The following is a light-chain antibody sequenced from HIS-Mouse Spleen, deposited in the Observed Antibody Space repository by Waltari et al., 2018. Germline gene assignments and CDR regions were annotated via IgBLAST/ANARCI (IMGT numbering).Light chain of an antibody. V-gene: IGLV1-47*01. Sequence: SVLTQPPSASGTPGQRVTISCSGSISNIGRNYVSWYQQLPGTAPKLLIYRNNQRPSGVPDRFSGSKSGTSASLAISGLRSEDEADYYCAAWDDSLSGPVFGGGTKLTVL. J-gene: IGLJ2*01. CDR3: AAWDDSLSGPV. CDR1: ISNIGRNY. CDR2: RNN.